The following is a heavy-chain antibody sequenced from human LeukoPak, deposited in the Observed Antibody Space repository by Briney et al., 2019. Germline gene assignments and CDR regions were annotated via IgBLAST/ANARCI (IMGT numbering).Heavy chain of an antibody. CDR2: INSDGSST. Sequence: PGGSLRLSCAASGFIFSSYWMHWVRQAPGKGLVWVSRINSDGSSTSYADSVKGRFTISRDNAKNTLYLQMNSLRAEDTAVYYCARGGLNIAARPIDYWGQGTLVTVSS. CDR3: ARGGLNIAARPIDY. V-gene: IGHV3-74*01. J-gene: IGHJ4*02. CDR1: GFIFSSYW. D-gene: IGHD6-6*01.